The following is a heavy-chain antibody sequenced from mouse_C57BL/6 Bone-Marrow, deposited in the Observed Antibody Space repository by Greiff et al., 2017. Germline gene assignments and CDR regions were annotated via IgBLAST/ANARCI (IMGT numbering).Heavy chain of an antibody. D-gene: IGHD1-1*01. V-gene: IGHV1-61*01. CDR3: ARGGGSSSYAMDY. Sequence: VQLQQSGAELVRPGASVKLSCKASGYTFTNYWMNWVKQRPGQGLEWIGNIDPSIGKTHYNQKFKGKATLTVEKSSSTAYMQLSSLTSEDSAVYYCARGGGSSSYAMDYWGQGTLVTVSA. J-gene: IGHJ4*01. CDR1: GYTFTNYW. CDR2: IDPSIGKT.